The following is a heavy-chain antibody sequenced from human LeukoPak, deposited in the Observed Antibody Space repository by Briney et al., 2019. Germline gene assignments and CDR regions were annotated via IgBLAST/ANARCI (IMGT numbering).Heavy chain of an antibody. J-gene: IGHJ4*02. D-gene: IGHD6-19*01. CDR3: ARVSSGWYGGPRKYFDY. CDR2: ISSSSTI. Sequence: GGSLRLSCAASGFTFSSYSMNWVRQAPGKGLEWVSYISSSSTIYYADSVKGRFTISRDNAKNSLYLQMNSLRAEDTAVYYCARVSSGWYGGPRKYFDYWGQGTLVTVSS. V-gene: IGHV3-48*01. CDR1: GFTFSSYS.